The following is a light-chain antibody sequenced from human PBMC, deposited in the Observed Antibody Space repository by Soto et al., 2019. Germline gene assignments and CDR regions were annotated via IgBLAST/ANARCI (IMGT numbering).Light chain of an antibody. CDR1: SSDVGGYDY. V-gene: IGLV2-23*02. CDR3: CSYAGSNYV. CDR2: EVT. J-gene: IGLJ1*01. Sequence: QSVLTQPASVSGSPGQSIAISCTGTSSDVGGYDYVSWYQQHPDKAPKLMIYEVTKRPSGVSNRFSGSKSGNTASLTISGLQAEDEADYYCCSYAGSNYVFGTGTKLTVL.